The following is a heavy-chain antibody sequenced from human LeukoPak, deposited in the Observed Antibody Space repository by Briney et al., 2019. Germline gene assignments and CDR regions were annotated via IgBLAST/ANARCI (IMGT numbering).Heavy chain of an antibody. D-gene: IGHD3-3*01. V-gene: IGHV3-49*04. CDR3: TREDDFWSGSHMDV. Sequence: GGSLRLSCTASGFTFGDYAMSWVRQAPGKGLEWVGFIRSKAYGGTTEYAASVKGRFTISRDDSKSIAYLQMNSLKTEDTAVYYCTREDDFWSGSHMDVWGKGTTVTVSS. CDR1: GFTFGDYA. J-gene: IGHJ6*03. CDR2: IRSKAYGGTT.